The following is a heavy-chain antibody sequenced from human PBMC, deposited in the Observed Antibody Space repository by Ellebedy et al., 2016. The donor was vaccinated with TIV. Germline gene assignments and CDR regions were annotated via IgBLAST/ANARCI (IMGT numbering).Heavy chain of an antibody. D-gene: IGHD3-22*01. CDR3: VKGGYREIHYHSTAYDR. J-gene: IGHJ4*02. CDR1: EFTLMNYA. V-gene: IGHV3-23*01. Sequence: PGGSLRLSCIPSEFTLMNYAMSWVRQAPGKGLEWVSTVGGAGNRAYYAESVKGRFTISRDIPKNTLYLQMDSLSAEDTAVYYCVKGGYREIHYHSTAYDRWGQGTLVTVSS. CDR2: VGGAGNRA.